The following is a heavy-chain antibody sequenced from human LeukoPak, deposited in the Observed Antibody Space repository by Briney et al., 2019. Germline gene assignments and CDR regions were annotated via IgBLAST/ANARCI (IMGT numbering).Heavy chain of an antibody. CDR3: AGGDGIAARPGDAFDI. D-gene: IGHD6-6*01. V-gene: IGHV4-59*12. Sequence: SETLSLTCTVSGGSISSYYWSWIRQPPGKGLEWIGYIYYSGSTNYNPSLKSRVTISVDTSKNQFSLKLSSVTAADTAVYYCAGGDGIAARPGDAFDIWGQGTMVTVSS. CDR2: IYYSGST. J-gene: IGHJ3*02. CDR1: GGSISSYY.